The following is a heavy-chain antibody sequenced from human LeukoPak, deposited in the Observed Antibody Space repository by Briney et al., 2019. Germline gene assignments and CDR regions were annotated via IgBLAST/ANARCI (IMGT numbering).Heavy chain of an antibody. CDR3: ARDVSPIEYCSGSSCYFIGDY. J-gene: IGHJ4*02. D-gene: IGHD2-15*01. CDR1: GYTFTGYY. CDR2: INPNSGGT. V-gene: IGHV1-2*02. Sequence: ASVKVSCKASGYTFTGYYMHWVRQAPGQGLEWMGWINPNSGGTNYAQKFQGRVTMTRDTSISTAYMELSRLRSDDTAVYYCARDVSPIEYCSGSSCYFIGDYWGQGTLVTVSS.